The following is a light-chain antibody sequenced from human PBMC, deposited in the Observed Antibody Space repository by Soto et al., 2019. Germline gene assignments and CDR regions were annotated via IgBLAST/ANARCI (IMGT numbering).Light chain of an antibody. CDR1: SSNIGAGYE. V-gene: IGLV1-40*01. CDR2: ANH. Sequence: QSVLTQPPSVSGAPGQRVTISCTGSSSNIGAGYEVHWYQQLPGTAPKLLIYANHNRPSGVPDRFSGSKSGTSASLAITGLQAEDEADYYCQSYDSSLSGSVFGGGTKLT. J-gene: IGLJ2*01. CDR3: QSYDSSLSGSV.